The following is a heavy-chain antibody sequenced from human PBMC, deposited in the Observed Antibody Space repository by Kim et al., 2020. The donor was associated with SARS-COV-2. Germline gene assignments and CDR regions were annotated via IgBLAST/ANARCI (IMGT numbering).Heavy chain of an antibody. CDR1: GFTFSSYD. V-gene: IGHV3-13*04. CDR3: ARGGRDTAMGYDGMDV. Sequence: GGSLRLSCAASGFTFSSYDMHWVRQATGKGLEWVSAIGTAGDTYYPGSVKGRFTISRENAKNSLYLQMNSLRAGDTAVYYCARGGRDTAMGYDGMDVWGQGTTVTVSS. D-gene: IGHD5-18*01. J-gene: IGHJ6*02. CDR2: IGTAGDT.